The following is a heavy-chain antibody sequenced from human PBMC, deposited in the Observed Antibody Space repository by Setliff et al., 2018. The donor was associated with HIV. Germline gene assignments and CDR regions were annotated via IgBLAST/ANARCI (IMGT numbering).Heavy chain of an antibody. CDR2: IGTAGDT. J-gene: IGHJ3*02. V-gene: IGHV3-13*01. CDR3: ARTAYYRDSSGYYSVAFDM. Sequence: HPGGSLRLSCAASGLTFVNHDIEWVRQAPGKGLEWVSHIGTAGDTYYLDSVKGRFTISREDARNSGYLQMNSLRDDDTAVYFCARTAYYRDSSGYYSVAFDMWGPGTMVTVSS. CDR1: GLTFVNHD. D-gene: IGHD3-22*01.